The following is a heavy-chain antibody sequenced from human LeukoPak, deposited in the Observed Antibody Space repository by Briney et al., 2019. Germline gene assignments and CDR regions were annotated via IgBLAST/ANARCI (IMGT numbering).Heavy chain of an antibody. CDR2: IIPIFSTT. CDR3: ARDTPRYGDYVSLDY. V-gene: IGHV1-69*06. J-gene: IGHJ4*02. Sequence: TSVKVSCKTSGGTFSSDIISWVRQAPGQGLEWMGEIIPIFSTTNYAQKFQGRVTITADKSTSTAYMELSSLRSEDTAVYYCARDTPRYGDYVSLDYWGQGTLVTVSS. D-gene: IGHD4-17*01. CDR1: GGTFSSDI.